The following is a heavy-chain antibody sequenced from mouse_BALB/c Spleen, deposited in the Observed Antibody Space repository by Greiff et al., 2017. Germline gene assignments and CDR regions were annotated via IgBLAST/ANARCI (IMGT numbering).Heavy chain of an antibody. J-gene: IGHJ1*01. CDR3: ARGGWYWYFDV. CDR2: IDPANGNT. CDR1: GFNIKDTY. V-gene: IGHV14-3*02. Sequence: EVQLQQSGAELVKPGASVKLSCTASGFNIKDTYLHWVKQRPEQGLEWIGRIDPANGNTKYDPKFQGKATITADTSSNTAYLQLSSLTSEDTAVYYCARGGWYWYFDVWGAGTTVTVSS. D-gene: IGHD3-3*01.